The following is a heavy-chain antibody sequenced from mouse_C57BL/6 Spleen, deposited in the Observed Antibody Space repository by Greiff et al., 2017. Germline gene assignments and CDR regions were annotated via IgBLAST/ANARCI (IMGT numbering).Heavy chain of an antibody. V-gene: IGHV1-55*01. Sequence: QVQLKQPGAELVKPGASVKMSCKASGYTFTSYWITWVKQRPGQGLEWIGDIYPGSGSTNYNEKFKSKATLTVDTSSSTAYMQLSSLTSEDSAVYYCARVSYYDYDVGFAYWGQGTLVTVSA. CDR3: ARVSYYDYDVGFAY. J-gene: IGHJ3*01. D-gene: IGHD2-4*01. CDR2: IYPGSGST. CDR1: GYTFTSYW.